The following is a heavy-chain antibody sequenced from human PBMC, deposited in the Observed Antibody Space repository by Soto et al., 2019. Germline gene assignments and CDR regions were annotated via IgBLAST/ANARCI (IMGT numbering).Heavy chain of an antibody. J-gene: IGHJ6*02. CDR2: IDWDDDK. V-gene: IGHV2-70*01. CDR1: GFSLSTPGMC. D-gene: IGHD1-1*01. Sequence: SGPTLVNPTQTLTLTCTFSGFSLSTPGMCVSWIRQPPGKALEWLALIDWDDDKYYSTSLKTRLTISKDTSKNQVVLRVTNMDPVETGTYYCERVRNKRRYYFRGLDVWGQGTTVTVSS. CDR3: ERVRNKRRYYFRGLDV.